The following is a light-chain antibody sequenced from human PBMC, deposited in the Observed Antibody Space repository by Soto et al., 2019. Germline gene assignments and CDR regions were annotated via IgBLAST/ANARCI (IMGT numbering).Light chain of an antibody. CDR3: QQRNVWPPIT. V-gene: IGKV3-11*01. CDR2: DST. Sequence: VLTQSPATLSLSPVERATLSCRAGQSIHTSLAWYQQKPGQPPRLFVYDSTLRVNGVPDRFGGSRSGTEFTLTINNLEPEDFAVYYCQQRNVWPPITFGQGTRLEIK. J-gene: IGKJ5*01. CDR1: QSIHTS.